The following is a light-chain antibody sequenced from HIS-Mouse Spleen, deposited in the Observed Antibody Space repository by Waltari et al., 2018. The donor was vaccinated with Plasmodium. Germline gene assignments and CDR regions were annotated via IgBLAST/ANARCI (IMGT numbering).Light chain of an antibody. CDR3: YSTDSSGNHRV. CDR2: EDS. J-gene: IGLJ3*02. V-gene: IGLV3-10*01. CDR1: ALPKKY. Sequence: SYELTTPPSVSVSPGQPARITCSGDALPKKYAYWYQPKSGQAPVLGIYEDSKRPSGIPERFSGSSSGTMATLTISGAQVEDEADYYCYSTDSSGNHRVFGGGTKLTVL.